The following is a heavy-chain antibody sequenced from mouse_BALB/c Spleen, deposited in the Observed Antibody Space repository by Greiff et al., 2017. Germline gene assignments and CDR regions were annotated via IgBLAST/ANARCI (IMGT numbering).Heavy chain of an antibody. CDR2: IWRGGST. D-gene: IGHD2-14*01. Sequence: VQLQQSGPSLVQPSQSLSITCTVSGFSLTSYGVHWVRQSPGKGLEWLGVIWRGGSTDYNAALMSRLSITKDNSKSQVFFKMNSLQADDTAIYCGDAYYRYAMDYWGQGTSVTVSS. CDR1: GFSLTSYG. J-gene: IGHJ4*01. V-gene: IGHV2-5-1*01. CDR3: DAYYRYAMDY.